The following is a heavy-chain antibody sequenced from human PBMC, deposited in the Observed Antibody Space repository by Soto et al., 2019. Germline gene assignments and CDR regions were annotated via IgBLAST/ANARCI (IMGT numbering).Heavy chain of an antibody. CDR3: EAEITFGKLSVV. CDR2: IFPKFGTT. CDR1: GDTDTNYV. V-gene: IGHV1-69*01. D-gene: IGHD3-16*02. J-gene: IGHJ6*02. Sequence: QVQLVQSGAEVKKPGSSVKVSCKASGDTDTNYVISWVRQAPGQGLEWMGGIFPKFGTTYSAQKLQDRLTITADESTSTVYMQLSSLRLADTAVYYCEAEITFGKLSVVWGQGTTVTVSS.